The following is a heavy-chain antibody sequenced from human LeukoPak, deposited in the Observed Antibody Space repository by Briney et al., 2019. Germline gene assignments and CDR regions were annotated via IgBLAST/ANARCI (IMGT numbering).Heavy chain of an antibody. D-gene: IGHD2-15*01. CDR1: GGSISSYY. CDR2: IYYSGST. Sequence: SETLSLTCTVSGGSISSYYWSWIRQPPGKGLEWIGYIYYSGSTNYNPSLKSRVTISVGTSKNQFSLKLSSVTAADTAVYYCAREQDFNWFDPWGQGTLVTVSS. V-gene: IGHV4-59*01. CDR3: AREQDFNWFDP. J-gene: IGHJ5*02.